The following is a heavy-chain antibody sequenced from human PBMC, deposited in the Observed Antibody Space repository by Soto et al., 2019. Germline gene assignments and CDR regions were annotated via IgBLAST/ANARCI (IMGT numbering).Heavy chain of an antibody. V-gene: IGHV1-3*01. J-gene: IGHJ3*02. CDR3: ARAQEQWPGDAFDI. Sequence: ASVKVSCKASGYTFTSYAMHWVRQAPGQRLEWMGWINAGNGNTKYSQKFQGRVTITRDTSASTAYMELSSLRSEDTAVYYCARAQEQWPGDAFDIWGQGTMVTVSS. CDR2: INAGNGNT. CDR1: GYTFTSYA. D-gene: IGHD6-19*01.